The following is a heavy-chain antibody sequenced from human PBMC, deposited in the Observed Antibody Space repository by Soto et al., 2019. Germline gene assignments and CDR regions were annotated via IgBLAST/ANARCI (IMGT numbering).Heavy chain of an antibody. CDR1: GFAVGSNY. CDR2: IYIGGGT. D-gene: IGHD2-2*01. CDR3: TRGFCNSSSCYANWFDP. Sequence: EVQLVESGGGLVRPGGSVRLSCAASGFAVGSNYRSWVRQAPGKGLEWVSLIYIGGGTHYADSVKGRFTISRDNSKNTLYLQMNSLRAEDTAVYHCTRGFCNSSSCYANWFDPWGQGTLVTVSS. J-gene: IGHJ5*02. V-gene: IGHV3-66*01.